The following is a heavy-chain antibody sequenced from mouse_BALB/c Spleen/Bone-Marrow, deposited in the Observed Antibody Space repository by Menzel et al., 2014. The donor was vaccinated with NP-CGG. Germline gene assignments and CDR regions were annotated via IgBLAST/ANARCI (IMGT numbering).Heavy chain of an antibody. CDR2: IYPSDSYT. J-gene: IGHJ3*01. CDR3: TRDDGGFAY. D-gene: IGHD1-1*02. V-gene: IGHV1-69*02. CDR1: GNTFTSYW. Sequence: VQLQESGTDLLRPGASVKLSCKASGNTFTSYWINWVKQRPGQGLEWIGNIYPSDSYTNYNQKFKDKATLTVDKSSSTAYMHLSSPTSEDSAVYYCTRDDGGFAYWGQGTLVTVSA.